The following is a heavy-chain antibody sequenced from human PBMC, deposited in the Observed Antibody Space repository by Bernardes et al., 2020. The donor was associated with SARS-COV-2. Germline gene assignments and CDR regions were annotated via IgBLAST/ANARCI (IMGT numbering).Heavy chain of an antibody. D-gene: IGHD3-3*01. CDR2: ISYDGPTK. Sequence: GGSLRLSRAASGFTFSNYAMHWVRQAPGKGLEWVAIISYDGPTKYNADSVKGRFTISRDNSKSTLFLQMSSLTTEDTAVYYCAREWEDYTSSLFDYWGQGSLVTVSS. CDR1: GFTFSNYA. CDR3: AREWEDYTSSLFDY. V-gene: IGHV3-30-3*01. J-gene: IGHJ4*02.